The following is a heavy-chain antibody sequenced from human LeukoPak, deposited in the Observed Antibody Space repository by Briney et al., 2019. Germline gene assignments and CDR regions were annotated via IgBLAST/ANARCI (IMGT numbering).Heavy chain of an antibody. CDR2: IYYSGST. CDR1: GGSISSYY. D-gene: IGHD5-24*01. J-gene: IGHJ4*02. CDR3: ARKDGHSHPNDY. Sequence: SETLSLTCTVSGGSISSYYWNWIRQPPGKGLEWIGYIYYSGSTNYNPSLKSRVAVSVDTSKNQFSLKLSSVTAADTAVYYCARKDGHSHPNDYWGQGTLVTVSS. V-gene: IGHV4-59*01.